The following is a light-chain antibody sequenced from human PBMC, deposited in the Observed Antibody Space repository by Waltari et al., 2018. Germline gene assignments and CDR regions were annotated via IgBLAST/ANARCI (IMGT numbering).Light chain of an antibody. CDR2: QVS. Sequence: DLVMTQSPVTLAVTLGQSASISCTSSQTLLNTDGNVYLNWFHQRPGHSPRPLIYQVSNRDSGVPDRLRGRGSHTDFTLTITRVDAEYVGVYFCMQGVRPWTFGRGTRVEIK. CDR3: MQGVRPWT. CDR1: QTLLNTDGNVY. V-gene: IGKV2-30*01. J-gene: IGKJ1*01.